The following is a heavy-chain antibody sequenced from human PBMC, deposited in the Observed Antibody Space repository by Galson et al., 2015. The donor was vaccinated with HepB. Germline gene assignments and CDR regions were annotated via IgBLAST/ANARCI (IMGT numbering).Heavy chain of an antibody. CDR1: GYTFTSYA. D-gene: IGHD2-21*01. CDR2: INAGNGNT. V-gene: IGHV1-3*01. CDR3: ARAGLRIEGWFDP. J-gene: IGHJ5*02. Sequence: SVKVSCKASGYTFTSYAMHWVRQAPGQRLEWMGWINAGNGNTKYSQKFQGRVTITRDTSASTAYMELSSLRSEDTAVYYCARAGLRIEGWFDPWGQGTLVTVSS.